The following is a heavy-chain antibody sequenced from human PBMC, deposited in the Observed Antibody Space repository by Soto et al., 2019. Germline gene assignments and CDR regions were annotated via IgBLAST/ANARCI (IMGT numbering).Heavy chain of an antibody. CDR3: ARHYYAGSGH. D-gene: IGHD6-19*01. J-gene: IGHJ4*02. CDR1: GYTITDYY. CDR2: INPQSGGT. V-gene: IGHV1-2*02. Sequence: ASVKVSCKASGYTITDYYMHWVRQAPGQGLEWMGCINPQSGGTTYAQKFQGRVTMTRDTSISTVYMELSRLTFDDTAVYYCARHYYAGSGHWGQGTLVTVSS.